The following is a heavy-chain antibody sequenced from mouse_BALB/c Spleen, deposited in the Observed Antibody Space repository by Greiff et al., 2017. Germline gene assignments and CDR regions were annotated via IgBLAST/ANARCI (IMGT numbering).Heavy chain of an antibody. D-gene: IGHD1-2*01. CDR3: ARWALLRYFDV. CDR1: GYSFTSYW. CDR2: IDPSDSET. J-gene: IGHJ1*01. Sequence: VQLQQSGPQLVRPGASVKISCKASGYSFTSYWMPWVQQRPGQGLEWIGMIDPSDSETRLNQKFKDKATLTVDKSSSTAYMQLSSPTSEDSAVYYCARWALLRYFDVWGAGTTVTVSS. V-gene: IGHV1S126*01.